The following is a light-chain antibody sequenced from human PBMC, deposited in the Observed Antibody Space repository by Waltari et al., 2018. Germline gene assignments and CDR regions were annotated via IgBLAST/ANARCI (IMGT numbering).Light chain of an antibody. J-gene: IGLJ1*01. CDR3: CSYAGSYTYV. Sequence: QSALTQPRSVSGSPGQSVTISCTGTSSDVGGYNYVSWYQQHPGKAPKLMIYDVSKRPSGVPDLFSDSKSGNTASLTISGLQAEDEADYYCCSYAGSYTYVFGTGTKVTVL. CDR2: DVS. V-gene: IGLV2-11*01. CDR1: SSDVGGYNY.